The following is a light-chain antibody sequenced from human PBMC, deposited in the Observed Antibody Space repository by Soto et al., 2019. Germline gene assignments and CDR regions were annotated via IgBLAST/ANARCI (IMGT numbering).Light chain of an antibody. J-gene: IGKJ1*01. CDR2: LGS. Sequence: DIVMTQSPLSLPVTAGEPASISCRSSQSLLNSNGYNYLDWYLQKPGQSPQLLLYLGSTRASGVPDRFSGSGSGTDFTLTISRVEAEDVGFYYCMQALQAPLTFGQGTRVEIK. CDR3: MQALQAPLT. CDR1: QSLLNSNGYNY. V-gene: IGKV2-28*01.